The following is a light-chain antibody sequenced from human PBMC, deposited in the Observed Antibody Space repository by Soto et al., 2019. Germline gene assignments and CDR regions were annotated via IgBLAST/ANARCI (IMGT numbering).Light chain of an antibody. J-gene: IGLJ2*01. V-gene: IGLV1-44*01. Sequence: SVLTQPPSASGTPGQTITISCSGSSSNIGSYTVHWYQLLPGTASKLLIYSHNQRPSGVPDRFSGSKSGTSASLAISGLQSEDEADYYCATWDDSLNSPLFGGGTKVTVL. CDR2: SHN. CDR3: ATWDDSLNSPL. CDR1: SSNIGSYT.